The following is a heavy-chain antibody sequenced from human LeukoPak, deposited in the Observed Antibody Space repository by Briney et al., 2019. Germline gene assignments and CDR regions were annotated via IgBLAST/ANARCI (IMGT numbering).Heavy chain of an antibody. V-gene: IGHV3-23*01. CDR1: GLTFRNYA. CDR3: ARDRSGSYGMDV. D-gene: IGHD1-26*01. J-gene: IGHJ6*02. Sequence: GGSLRLSCAASGLTFRNYAMSWVRQAPGKGLEWVSVICANDGNTYYADSVKGRFTISRDNSKNTLYLQMNSLRAEDTAVYYCARDRSGSYGMDVWGQGTTVTVSS. CDR2: ICANDGNT.